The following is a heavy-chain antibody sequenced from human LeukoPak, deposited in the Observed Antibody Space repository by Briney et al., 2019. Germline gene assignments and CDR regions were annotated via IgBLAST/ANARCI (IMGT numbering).Heavy chain of an antibody. Sequence: SETLSLTCAVYGGSFSGYYWSWIRQPPGKGLECGGDIYYSWYTNYNPSLKSRVNISVDTSNNQFSLKLRSVTAADTAVYYCARETSQKGAHYMDVWGKGTTVTISS. D-gene: IGHD3-16*01. CDR3: ARETSQKGAHYMDV. V-gene: IGHV4-59*01. J-gene: IGHJ6*03. CDR2: IYYSWYT. CDR1: GGSFSGYY.